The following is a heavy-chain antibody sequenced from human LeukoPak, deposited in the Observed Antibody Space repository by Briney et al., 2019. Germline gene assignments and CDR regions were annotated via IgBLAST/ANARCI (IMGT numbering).Heavy chain of an antibody. D-gene: IGHD5-18*01. CDR1: GGSFSGYY. Sequence: SETLSLTCAVYGGSFSGYYWGWIRQPPGKGLEWIASIAHSGSTYYNPSLKSRVTISVDMSKNQFSLKLSSVTAADTAVYYCASATAMVTFDYWGQGTLVTVSS. V-gene: IGHV4-34*01. CDR2: IAHSGST. CDR3: ASATAMVTFDY. J-gene: IGHJ4*02.